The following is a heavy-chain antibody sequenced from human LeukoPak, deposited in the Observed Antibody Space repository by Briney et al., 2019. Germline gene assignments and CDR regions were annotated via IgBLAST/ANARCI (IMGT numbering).Heavy chain of an antibody. J-gene: IGHJ6*03. CDR1: GYTFTSYG. Sequence: ASVKVSCKASGYTFTSYGISWVRQAPGQGLEWMGWISAYNGNTNYAQKLQGRVTMTTDTSTSTAYMERRSLRSDDTAVDYCARDSCSSTSSYPWDYYYYMDVWGKGTTVTVSS. CDR2: ISAYNGNT. CDR3: ARDSCSSTSSYPWDYYYYMDV. V-gene: IGHV1-18*01. D-gene: IGHD2-2*01.